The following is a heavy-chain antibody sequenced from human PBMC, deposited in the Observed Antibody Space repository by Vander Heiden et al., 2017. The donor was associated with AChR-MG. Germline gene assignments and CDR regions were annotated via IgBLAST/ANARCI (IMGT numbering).Heavy chain of an antibody. D-gene: IGHD6-6*01. CDR2: IYYSGST. V-gene: IGHV4-39*01. Sequence: QLQLQESGPGLVKPSETLSLTCTVSGGSISSSSYYWGWIRQPPGKGLEWIGSIYYSGSTYYNPSLKSRVTISVDTSKNQFSLKLSSVTAADTAVYYCARHSIAARQQGQYYYYGMDVWGQGTTVTVSS. CDR1: GGSISSSSYY. J-gene: IGHJ6*02. CDR3: ARHSIAARQQGQYYYYGMDV.